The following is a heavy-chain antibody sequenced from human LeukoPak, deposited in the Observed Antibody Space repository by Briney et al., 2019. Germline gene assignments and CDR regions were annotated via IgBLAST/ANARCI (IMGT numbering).Heavy chain of an antibody. Sequence: PGGSLRLSCAASGFTFSSYSMTWVRQAPGKGLEWASSISSSSSYIYYADSVKGRFTISRDNAKNSLYLQMNSLRAEDTAVYYCARGKNLGYCSSTSCPTGFDYWGQGTLVTVSS. V-gene: IGHV3-21*01. J-gene: IGHJ4*02. CDR1: GFTFSSYS. CDR2: ISSSSSYI. D-gene: IGHD2-2*01. CDR3: ARGKNLGYCSSTSCPTGFDY.